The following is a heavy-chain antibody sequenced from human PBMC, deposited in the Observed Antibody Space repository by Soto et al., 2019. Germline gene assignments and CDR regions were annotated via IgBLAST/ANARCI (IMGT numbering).Heavy chain of an antibody. CDR3: VRMGFSGGGYLSYYYYGMDI. CDR2: IYPDESDT. D-gene: IGHD5-12*01. CDR1: GYNFTNYW. Sequence: GESLKISCQAFGYNFTNYWIGWVRQMPGKGLEWMAIIYPDESDTRYSPSFQGQVTISADNSISTAYLQWSSLKASDTAMYYCVRMGFSGGGYLSYYYYGMDIWGQGTTVTVSS. J-gene: IGHJ6*02. V-gene: IGHV5-51*01.